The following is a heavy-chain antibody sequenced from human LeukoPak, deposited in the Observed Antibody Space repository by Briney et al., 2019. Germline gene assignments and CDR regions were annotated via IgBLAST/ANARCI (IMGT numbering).Heavy chain of an antibody. CDR3: AKDPRGDSGWFSGFDY. Sequence: PGGSLRLSCAASGLTFSSYAMSWVRQAPGKGLEWVSGISGSGGSTYYADSVKGRFTISRDNSKNTLYLQMNSLRAEDTAVYYCAKDPRGDSGWFSGFDYWGPGTLVTVSS. V-gene: IGHV3-23*01. CDR2: ISGSGGST. CDR1: GLTFSSYA. J-gene: IGHJ4*02. D-gene: IGHD6-19*01.